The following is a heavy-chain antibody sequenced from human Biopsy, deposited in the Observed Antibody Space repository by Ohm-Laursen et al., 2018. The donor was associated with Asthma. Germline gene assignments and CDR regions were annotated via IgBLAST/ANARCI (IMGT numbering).Heavy chain of an antibody. D-gene: IGHD1-26*01. CDR2: NHQGGDN. Sequence: SDTLSLTCTVYGGSLSSNYWSWIRQPPGKGLEWLGDNHQGGDNNYNPALSSRITLSGDPSKNQFSLKLSSVTAADTAVYYCVRGSSSRLSQWELLVSGGKRAHSYYGMDIWGQGTTVTVSS. CDR3: VRGSSSRLSQWELLVSGGKRAHSYYGMDI. J-gene: IGHJ6*02. V-gene: IGHV4-34*01. CDR1: GGSLSSNY.